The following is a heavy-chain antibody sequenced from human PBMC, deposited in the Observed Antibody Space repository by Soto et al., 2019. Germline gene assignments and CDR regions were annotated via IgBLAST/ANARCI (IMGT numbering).Heavy chain of an antibody. J-gene: IGHJ3*02. CDR2: IIPIFGTA. V-gene: IGHV1-69*13. CDR3: ARDISRGSYWQDAFDI. Sequence: ASVKVSCKASGGTFSSYAISWVRQAPGQGLEWMGGIIPIFGTANYAQKFQGRVTITADESTSTAYMELSSLRSEDTAVYYCARDISRGSYWQDAFDIWGQGTMVTVSS. CDR1: GGTFSSYA. D-gene: IGHD1-26*01.